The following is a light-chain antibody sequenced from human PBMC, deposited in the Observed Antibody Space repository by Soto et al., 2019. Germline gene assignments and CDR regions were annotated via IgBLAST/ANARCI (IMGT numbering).Light chain of an antibody. Sequence: QPVLTQSPSASASLGASVRLTCNLSSGHSSYAIAWHPQQPEKGPRYLMKLNSDGSHSKGDGIPDRFSGSSSGAERYLTISSLQSEDEADYYCQTWGTGIHGVFGGGAKLTVL. CDR2: LNSDGSH. CDR3: QTWGTGIHGV. J-gene: IGLJ3*02. CDR1: SGHSSYA. V-gene: IGLV4-69*01.